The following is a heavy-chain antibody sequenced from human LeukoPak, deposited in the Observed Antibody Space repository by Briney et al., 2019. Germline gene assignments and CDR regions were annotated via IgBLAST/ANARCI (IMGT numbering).Heavy chain of an antibody. CDR1: GYTFTSYG. CDR3: ARERGPTYYYDSSGYSLDY. J-gene: IGHJ4*02. D-gene: IGHD3-22*01. V-gene: IGHV1-18*01. Sequence: GASVKVSCKASGYTFTSYGISWVRQAPGQGLEWMGWISAYNGNTNYAQKLQGRVTMTTDTSTSTAYMELRSLRSDDTAVYYCARERGPTYYYDSSGYSLDYWGQGTLVTVSS. CDR2: ISAYNGNT.